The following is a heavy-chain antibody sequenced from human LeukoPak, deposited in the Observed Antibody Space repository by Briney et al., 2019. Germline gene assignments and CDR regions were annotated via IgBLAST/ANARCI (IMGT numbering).Heavy chain of an antibody. J-gene: IGHJ4*02. CDR1: GFTFSIYA. D-gene: IGHD5-12*01. Sequence: GGSLRLSCAASGFTFSIYAMGWVRQAPGKGLDWVSVISVSGSTYYADSVRGRFTISRDDSENTLYLQMSSLRAEDTAVYYCAKDYRGYSGYDSRFDYWGQGTLVTVSS. V-gene: IGHV3-23*01. CDR3: AKDYRGYSGYDSRFDY. CDR2: ISVSGST.